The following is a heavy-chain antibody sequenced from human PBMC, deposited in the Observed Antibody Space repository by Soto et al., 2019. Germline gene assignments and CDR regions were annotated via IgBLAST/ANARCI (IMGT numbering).Heavy chain of an antibody. V-gene: IGHV4-59*01. D-gene: IGHD3-10*01. J-gene: IGHJ4*02. CDR2: IYYSGST. CDR1: GGSISSYY. Sequence: SETLSLTCTVSGGSISSYYWSWIRQPPGKGLEWIGYIYYSGSTNYNPSLKSRVTISVDTSKNQFSLKLSSVTAADTAVYYCARVKEYYGSGSHFDYWGQGTLVTVSS. CDR3: ARVKEYYGSGSHFDY.